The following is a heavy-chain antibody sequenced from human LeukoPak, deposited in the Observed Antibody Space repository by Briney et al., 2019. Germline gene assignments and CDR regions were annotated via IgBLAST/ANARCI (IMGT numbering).Heavy chain of an antibody. V-gene: IGHV4-59*08. CDR1: GGSISSYY. D-gene: IGHD2-21*01. CDR2: IYYSGST. CDR3: ARHSFPSHTIWFDP. Sequence: SETLSLTCTVSGGSISSYYWSWIRQPPGKGLEWIGYIYYSGSTNYNPSLKSRVTISVDTSKNQFSLKLSSVTAADTAVHYCARHSFPSHTIWFDPWGQGTLVTVSS. J-gene: IGHJ5*02.